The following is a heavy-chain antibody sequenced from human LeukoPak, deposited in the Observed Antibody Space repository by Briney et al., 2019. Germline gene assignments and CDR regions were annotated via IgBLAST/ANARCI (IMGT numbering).Heavy chain of an antibody. J-gene: IGHJ4*02. D-gene: IGHD1-26*01. V-gene: IGHV3-23*01. Sequence: GGSLRLSCAASGFTFSSYAMSWVRQAPEKGLEWVSTISGSGGGTYYADSVKGRFTISRGDSKNTLYLQMNSLRAEDTAVYYCVKDLGRYRNNCFDYWGQGTLVTVSS. CDR2: ISGSGGGT. CDR3: VKDLGRYRNNCFDY. CDR1: GFTFSSYA.